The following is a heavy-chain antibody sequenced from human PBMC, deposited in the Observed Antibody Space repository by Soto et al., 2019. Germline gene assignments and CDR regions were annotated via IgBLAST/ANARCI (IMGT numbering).Heavy chain of an antibody. V-gene: IGHV4-4*02. Sequence: PSETLSLTCAVSGGSLSSSSWWSWVRQPPGKTLEWLGEIFYGGSTKYNPSLNSRVTISADQSKNDFSLRLSSVTAADTAVYYCARVREWLVIGAWFDPWGQGTLVTVSS. D-gene: IGHD6-19*01. J-gene: IGHJ5*02. CDR3: ARVREWLVIGAWFDP. CDR2: IFYGGST. CDR1: GGSLSSSSW.